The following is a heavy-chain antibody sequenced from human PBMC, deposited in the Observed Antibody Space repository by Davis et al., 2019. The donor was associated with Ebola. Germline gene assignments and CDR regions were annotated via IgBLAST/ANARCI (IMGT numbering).Heavy chain of an antibody. CDR1: GFTFSSYW. CDR2: IKQDGSEK. V-gene: IGHV3-7*03. Sequence: GESLKISCAASGFTFSSYWMSWVRQAPGKGLEWVANIKQDGSEKYYVDSVKGRFTISRDNAKNSLYLQMNSLRAEDTAVYYCARMVVIYYYGMDVWGQGATVTVSS. CDR3: ARMVVIYYYGMDV. J-gene: IGHJ6*02. D-gene: IGHD3-22*01.